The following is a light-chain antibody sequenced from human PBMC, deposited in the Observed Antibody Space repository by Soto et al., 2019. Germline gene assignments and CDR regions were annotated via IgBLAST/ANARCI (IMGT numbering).Light chain of an antibody. CDR2: KVS. V-gene: IGKV2-30*01. Sequence: DVVMTQSPLSLPVTLGQAASISCRSSPGLVYGDGHTYMPWFQQRPGQSPRRLIYKVSNRDSGGPDRFSGSASGTNFTLKISRVEAEAVGVYYCMHGKPSTPTFGRGPKVEIK. CDR1: PGLVYGDGHTY. CDR3: MHGKPSTPT. J-gene: IGKJ4*01.